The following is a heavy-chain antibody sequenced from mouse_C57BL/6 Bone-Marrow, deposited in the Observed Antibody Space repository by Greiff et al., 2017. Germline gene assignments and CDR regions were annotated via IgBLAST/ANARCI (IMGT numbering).Heavy chain of an antibody. V-gene: IGHV1-55*01. J-gene: IGHJ2*01. Sequence: VQLQQPGAELVKPGASVKMSCQASGYTFTSYWITWVKQRPGQGLEWIGDIYPGSGSTNYNEKFKSKATLTVDTSSSTAYMQLSSLTSEDSAVYYCASSGYPYSFSFDYGGQGTTLTVAS. CDR3: ASSGYPYSFSFDY. D-gene: IGHD2-12*01. CDR2: IYPGSGST. CDR1: GYTFTSYW.